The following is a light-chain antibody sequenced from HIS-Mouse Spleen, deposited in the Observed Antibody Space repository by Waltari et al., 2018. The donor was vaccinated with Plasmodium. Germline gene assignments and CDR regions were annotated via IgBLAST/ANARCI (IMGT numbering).Light chain of an antibody. CDR2: DVS. Sequence: QSALTQPRSVSGSPGQSVPIPCTETSRDVGGYNYFPWYQQPPGKAPKRMIYDVSKRPSGVPDRFSGSKSGNTASLTISGLQAEDEADYYCCSYAGSYTYVFGTGTKVTVL. V-gene: IGLV2-11*01. CDR1: SRDVGGYNY. J-gene: IGLJ1*01. CDR3: CSYAGSYTYV.